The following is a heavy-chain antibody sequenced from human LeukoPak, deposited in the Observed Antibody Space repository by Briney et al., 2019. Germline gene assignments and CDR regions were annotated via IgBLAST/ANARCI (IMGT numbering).Heavy chain of an antibody. CDR3: AKAQELGNYEFFLFDY. CDR1: GFTFSTYA. J-gene: IGHJ4*02. Sequence: GGSLRLSCAASGFTFSTYAMGWVRQAPGKGLEWVSAISGGGGSTYSADSVKGRFTISRDNSKNTLYLQMNSLRAEDTAVYYCAKAQELGNYEFFLFDYWGQGALVTVSS. CDR2: ISGGGGST. D-gene: IGHD7-27*01. V-gene: IGHV3-23*01.